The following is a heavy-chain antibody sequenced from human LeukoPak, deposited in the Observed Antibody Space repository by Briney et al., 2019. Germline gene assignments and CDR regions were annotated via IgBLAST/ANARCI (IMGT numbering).Heavy chain of an antibody. CDR1: GFTFSSYA. CDR2: ISGSGGST. J-gene: IGHJ4*02. Sequence: GGSLRLSCAASGFTFSSYAMSWVRQAPGKGLEWVSAISGSGGSTYYADSVKGRFTISRDNSKNTLYLQMNSLRAEDTAVYYCAKEGGQQRTPAYYFDYWGQGTLVTVSS. V-gene: IGHV3-23*01. D-gene: IGHD6-13*01. CDR3: AKEGGQQRTPAYYFDY.